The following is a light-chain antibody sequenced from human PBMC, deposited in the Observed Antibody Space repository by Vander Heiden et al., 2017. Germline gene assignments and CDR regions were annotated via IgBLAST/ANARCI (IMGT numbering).Light chain of an antibody. CDR3: QQTFISPVFT. J-gene: IGKJ3*01. CDR1: QSINSN. Sequence: DIQMTPSPSSLSASVGDRVTITCRASQSINSNLNWYQQRPGKAPKHLIYAASSLQRGVPSRFSGSGYGTDVTLTITSRQPDDFAPYYCQQTFISPVFTFGHGTKLDIK. CDR2: AAS. V-gene: IGKV1-39*01.